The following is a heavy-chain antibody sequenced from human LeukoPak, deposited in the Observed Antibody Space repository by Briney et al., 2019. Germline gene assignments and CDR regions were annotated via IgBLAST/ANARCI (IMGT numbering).Heavy chain of an antibody. CDR1: GFTFDDYG. V-gene: IGHV3-20*04. D-gene: IGHD1-26*01. J-gene: IGHJ4*02. CDR3: ASGGIYYGAAFDF. CDR2: INWNGGSS. Sequence: PGGSLRLSCAASGFTFDDYGMSWVRQAPGKGLEWVSGINWNGGSSGYAVSVKGRFTISRDNAKNSLYLQMNSLRAEDTALYYCASGGIYYGAAFDFWGQGTLVTVSS.